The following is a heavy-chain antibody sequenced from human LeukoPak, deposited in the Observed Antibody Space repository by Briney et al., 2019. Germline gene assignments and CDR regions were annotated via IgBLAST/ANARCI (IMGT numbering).Heavy chain of an antibody. D-gene: IGHD2-2*01. CDR2: ISYDGSTT. V-gene: IGHV3-30*19. J-gene: IGHJ4*02. CDR3: AKDYHLQTGNYFDD. Sequence: PGRSLRLSCAASGFTFSSYAMHWVRQAPGRGLQWVAVISYDGSTTYYTDSVQGRFTISRDNSKNTLYLQMNSLRAEDTAVYYCAKDYHLQTGNYFDDWGQGTLVTVSS. CDR1: GFTFSSYA.